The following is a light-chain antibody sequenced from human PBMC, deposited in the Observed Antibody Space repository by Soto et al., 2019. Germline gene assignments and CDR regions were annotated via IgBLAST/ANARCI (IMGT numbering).Light chain of an antibody. J-gene: IGKJ4*01. Sequence: DIPLTQSPSFLSASVGARVTITCRASQGISSYLAWYQQKPGKAPKLLIYAASTLHSGVPSSFSVTGPGTDFTLTISTLQPEDVATYYCQQLNSYPRVTFGGGTNVEIK. CDR1: QGISSY. CDR3: QQLNSYPRVT. V-gene: IGKV1-9*01. CDR2: AAS.